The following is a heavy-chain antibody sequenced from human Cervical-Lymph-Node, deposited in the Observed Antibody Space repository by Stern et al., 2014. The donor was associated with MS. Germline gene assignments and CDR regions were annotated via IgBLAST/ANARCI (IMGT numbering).Heavy chain of an antibody. CDR2: IHSSGGT. D-gene: IGHD4-17*01. CDR3: VGSAYGDYSWFDP. V-gene: IGHV4-59*01. Sequence: QLQLQESGPGLVKPSETLSLTCTVSGDPISSYYWSWIRQPPGKGLAWIGFIHSSGGTNYHPSLKSRVTTILDTSKNQFALKLSSVTAADTAVYFCVGSAYGDYSWFDPWGQGTLVTVAS. CDR1: GDPISSYY. J-gene: IGHJ5*02.